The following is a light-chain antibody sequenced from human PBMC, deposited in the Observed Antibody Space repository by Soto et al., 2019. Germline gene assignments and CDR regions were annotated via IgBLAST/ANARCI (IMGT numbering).Light chain of an antibody. V-gene: IGKV1-5*01. CDR1: QSVSGW. CDR2: DAF. CDR3: QQRNIWPPVT. Sequence: DIQMTPSPSTLSASVGDTVTVTCRASQSVSGWLAWYQQKPGEAPKLLIYDAFNRAAGIPARFSGSGSGTDFTLTISSLEPEDSAVYYCQQRNIWPPVTFGQGTRLEI. J-gene: IGKJ5*01.